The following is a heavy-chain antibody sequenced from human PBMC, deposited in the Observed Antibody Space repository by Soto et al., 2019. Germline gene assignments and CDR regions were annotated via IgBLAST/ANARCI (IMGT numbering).Heavy chain of an antibody. D-gene: IGHD5-12*01. J-gene: IGHJ4*02. CDR2: ISAYNGNT. Sequence: ASVKVSCKASGYTVTSYGISWVRQAPGQGIEWMGWISAYNGNTNYAKKLQGRVTMTTDTSTSTAYMELRSLRSDDTAVYYCARLRGYSGYDYFDYWGQGTLVTVSS. V-gene: IGHV1-18*01. CDR3: ARLRGYSGYDYFDY. CDR1: GYTVTSYG.